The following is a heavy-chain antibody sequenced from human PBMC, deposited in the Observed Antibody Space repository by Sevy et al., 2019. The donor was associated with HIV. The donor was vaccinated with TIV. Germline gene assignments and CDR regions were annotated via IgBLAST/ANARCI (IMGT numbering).Heavy chain of an antibody. Sequence: SETLSLTCSVSGGSIRSTSYYWGWIRQPPGKGLEWIASFDYAGTTYYPPALKSRVTISGDMSMNQFSLKLKSVTVADTAFYYCAGYVRGDYAGGFDSWGQGTLVTVSS. CDR1: GGSIRSTSYY. CDR3: AGYVRGDYAGGFDS. CDR2: FDYAGTT. V-gene: IGHV4-39*01. D-gene: IGHD3-16*01. J-gene: IGHJ5*01.